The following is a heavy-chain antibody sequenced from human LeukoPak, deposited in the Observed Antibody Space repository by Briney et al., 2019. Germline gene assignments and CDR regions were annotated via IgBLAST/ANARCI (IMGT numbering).Heavy chain of an antibody. V-gene: IGHV4-39*07. D-gene: IGHD6-13*01. CDR2: IYYSGST. CDR1: AGSISSSSYN. J-gene: IGHJ3*02. CDR3: ARDPSNGYSSSSYYAFDI. Sequence: SETLSLTCTVSAGSISSSSYNWGWIRQPPGKGLEWIGSIYYSGSTYYNPSLKSRVTISVDTSKNQFSLKLSSVTAADTAVYYCARDPSNGYSSSSYYAFDIWGQGTMVTVSS.